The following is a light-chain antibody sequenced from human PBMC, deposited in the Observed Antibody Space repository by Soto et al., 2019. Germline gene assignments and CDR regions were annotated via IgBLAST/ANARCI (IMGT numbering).Light chain of an antibody. CDR3: QQYNNWPRT. CDR1: QSVSSN. Sequence: EIVMTQSPATLSVSPGERATLSCRASQSVSSNLAWYQQKPGQAPRLLIYGASTRATGIPARFSGSGSGTEFTLNISSLQSEDFEVYYCQQYNNWPRTSGQGTKVEIK. CDR2: GAS. V-gene: IGKV3-15*01. J-gene: IGKJ1*01.